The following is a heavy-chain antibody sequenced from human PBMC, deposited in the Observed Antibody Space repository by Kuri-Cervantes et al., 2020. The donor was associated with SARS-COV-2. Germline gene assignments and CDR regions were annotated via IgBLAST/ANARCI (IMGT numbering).Heavy chain of an antibody. CDR1: GFTFSSYS. V-gene: IGHV3-21*01. CDR2: ISSSSYI. D-gene: IGHD6-13*01. CDR3: AGDRYSSSCFDY. J-gene: IGHJ4*02. Sequence: ETLSLTCAASGFTFSSYSMNWVRQAPGKGLEWVSSISSSSYIYYADSMRGRFTISRDNAKNSLYLQMNSLRAEDTAVYYCAGDRYSSSCFDYWGQGTLVTVSS.